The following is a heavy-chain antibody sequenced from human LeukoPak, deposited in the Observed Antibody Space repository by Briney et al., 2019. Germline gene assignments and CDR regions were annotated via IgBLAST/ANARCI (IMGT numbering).Heavy chain of an antibody. CDR3: ARHSCSSTSCYLDYYGMDV. Sequence: PSETLSLTCTVSGGSISSYYWSWIRQPPGKGLEWIGYIYYSGSTNYNPSLESRVTISVDTSKNQFSLKLSSVTAADTAVYYCARHSCSSTSCYLDYYGMDVWGQGTTVTVSS. CDR1: GGSISSYY. V-gene: IGHV4-59*08. CDR2: IYYSGST. J-gene: IGHJ6*02. D-gene: IGHD2-2*01.